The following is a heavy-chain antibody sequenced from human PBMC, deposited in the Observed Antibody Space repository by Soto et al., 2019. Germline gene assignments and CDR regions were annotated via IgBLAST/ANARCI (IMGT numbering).Heavy chain of an antibody. CDR2: ISDGGDTT. D-gene: IGHD4-17*01. V-gene: IGHV3-23*01. Sequence: GGSLRLSCGASGFTFSSFAMTWVRQAPGKGLEWVAVISDGGDTTYYADAVQGRFTISRDNSKSMLYLHMNNLRAEDTAVYYCAKDPTTETRGYFDCWGQGTLVTVSS. J-gene: IGHJ4*02. CDR1: GFTFSSFA. CDR3: AKDPTTETRGYFDC.